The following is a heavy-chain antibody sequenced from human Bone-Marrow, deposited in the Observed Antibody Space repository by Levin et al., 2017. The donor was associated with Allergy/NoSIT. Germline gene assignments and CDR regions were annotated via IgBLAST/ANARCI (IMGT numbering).Heavy chain of an antibody. CDR2: INPNSGGT. CDR1: GYTFTGYY. V-gene: IGHV1-2*02. J-gene: IGHJ4*02. D-gene: IGHD2-21*02. CDR3: ARELAYCGGDCDLVGTYFDY. Sequence: ASVKVSCKASGYTFTGYYMHWVRQAPGQGLEWMGWINPNSGGTNYAQKFQGRVTMTRDTSISTAYMELSRLRSDDTAVYYCARELAYCGGDCDLVGTYFDYWGQGTLVTVSS.